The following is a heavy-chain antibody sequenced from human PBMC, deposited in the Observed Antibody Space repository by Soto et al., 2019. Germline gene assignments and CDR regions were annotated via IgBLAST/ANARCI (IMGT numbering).Heavy chain of an antibody. D-gene: IGHD6-13*01. CDR1: GGSISSGGYY. J-gene: IGHJ4*02. CDR3: AREPSGYSRSWSPNGIDY. V-gene: IGHV4-31*03. Sequence: SETLSLTCTVSGGSISSGGYYWSWILQHPGKGLEWIGYIYYSGSTYYNPSLKSRFTISVDTSKNQFSLKLSSVTAADTAVYYCAREPSGYSRSWSPNGIDYWGQGTLVTVSS. CDR2: IYYSGST.